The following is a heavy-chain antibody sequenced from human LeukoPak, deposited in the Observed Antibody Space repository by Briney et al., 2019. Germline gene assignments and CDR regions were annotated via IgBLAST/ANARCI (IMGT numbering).Heavy chain of an antibody. Sequence: ASVKVSCKASGGTFSSYAISWVRQAPGQGLEWMGGIIPIFGTANYAQKFQGRVTITADKSTSTAYMELSSLRSEDTAVYYCARLTYSSSWYPYYYYYMDVWGKGTTVTVSS. V-gene: IGHV1-69*06. J-gene: IGHJ6*03. CDR2: IIPIFGTA. CDR3: ARLTYSSSWYPYYYYYMDV. D-gene: IGHD6-13*01. CDR1: GGTFSSYA.